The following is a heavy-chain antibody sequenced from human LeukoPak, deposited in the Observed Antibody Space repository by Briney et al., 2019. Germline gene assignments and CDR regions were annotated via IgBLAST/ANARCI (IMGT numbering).Heavy chain of an antibody. CDR3: ARETPYGSGSYPFDY. CDR1: GGSISSSY. V-gene: IGHV4-59*01. D-gene: IGHD3-10*01. CDR2: IYYSGST. J-gene: IGHJ4*02. Sequence: PSETLSLTCTVSGGSISSSYWSWIRQPPGKGLEWIGYIYYSGSTNYNPSLKSRVTISVDTSKKQFSLKLSSVTAADTAVYYCARETPYGSGSYPFDYWGQGILVTVSS.